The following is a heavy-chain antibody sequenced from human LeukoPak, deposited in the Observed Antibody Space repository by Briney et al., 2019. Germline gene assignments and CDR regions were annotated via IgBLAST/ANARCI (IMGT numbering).Heavy chain of an antibody. J-gene: IGHJ2*01. Sequence: GASVKVSCKASGYTFTGYYMHWVRQAPGQGLEWMGWINPNSGGTNYAQKFQGRVTMTRDTSISTAYMELSRLRSDDTAVYYCARDRVGQWLAGYWYFDLWGRGTLVTVSS. CDR3: ARDRVGQWLAGYWYFDL. CDR2: INPNSGGT. V-gene: IGHV1-2*02. D-gene: IGHD6-19*01. CDR1: GYTFTGYY.